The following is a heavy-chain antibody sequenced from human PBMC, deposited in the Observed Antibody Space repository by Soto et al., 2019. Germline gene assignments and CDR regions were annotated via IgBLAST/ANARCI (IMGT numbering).Heavy chain of an antibody. CDR3: ARGSWDDVTGHYYMDV. Sequence: HSQTLSLTCAISGDSVSSNSAGWNCIRQTPSRGLEWLGRTYYRSKWYDNYAVSVKSRITINPDTSKNQFSLQLNSVTPEDTAVYYCARGSWDDVTGHYYMDVWGKGTTVTVSS. D-gene: IGHD3-9*01. V-gene: IGHV6-1*01. CDR1: GDSVSSNSAG. J-gene: IGHJ6*03. CDR2: TYYRSKWYD.